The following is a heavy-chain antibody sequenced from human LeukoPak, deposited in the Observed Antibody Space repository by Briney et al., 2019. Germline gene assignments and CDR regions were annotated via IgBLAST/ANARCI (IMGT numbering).Heavy chain of an antibody. D-gene: IGHD4-11*01. CDR3: ARPYRYYYYYMDV. CDR2: ISSSGSTI. J-gene: IGHJ6*03. CDR1: GFTFSSYE. Sequence: QPGGSLRLXCAASGFTFSSYEMNWVRRAPGKGLEWVSYISSSGSTIYYADSVKGRFTISRDNAKNSLYLQMNSLRAEDTAVYYCARPYRYYYYYMDVWGKGTTVTVPS. V-gene: IGHV3-48*03.